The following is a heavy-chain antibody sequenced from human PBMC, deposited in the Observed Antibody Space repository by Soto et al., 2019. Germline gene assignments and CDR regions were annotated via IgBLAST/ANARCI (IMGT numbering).Heavy chain of an antibody. CDR3: AREGPPIRAHNPPEYFQH. CDR1: GDSISTRSNY. CDR2: IYYTGGT. Sequence: QLQLQESGPGLVKPSETLSLTCTVSGDSISTRSNYWAWIRQPPGKGLEWIGSIYYTGGTYYNPSFKRRVTLFLDTSKNQFSLNLSSVTAADTAVYYCAREGPPIRAHNPPEYFQHWGQGTPVTVSS. J-gene: IGHJ1*01. V-gene: IGHV4-39*02.